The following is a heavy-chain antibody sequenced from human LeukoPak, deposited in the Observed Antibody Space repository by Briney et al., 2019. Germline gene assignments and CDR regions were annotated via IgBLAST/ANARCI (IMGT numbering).Heavy chain of an antibody. Sequence: LTGGSLRLSCAASGFTSSSYDLHWVRQPTGRGLEWVSGIGTADDTYYADSVRSRFTISRENAENSLNLHMTSLRAGDTAVYYCARGYNWNNGDFFGLDVWGLGTTVTVSS. CDR3: ARGYNWNNGDFFGLDV. J-gene: IGHJ6*02. CDR1: GFTSSSYD. D-gene: IGHD1/OR15-1a*01. V-gene: IGHV3-13*01. CDR2: IGTADDT.